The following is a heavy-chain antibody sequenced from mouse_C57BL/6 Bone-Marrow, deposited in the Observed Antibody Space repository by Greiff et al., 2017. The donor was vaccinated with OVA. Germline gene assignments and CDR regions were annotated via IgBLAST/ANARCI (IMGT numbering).Heavy chain of an antibody. V-gene: IGHV1-36*01. Sequence: EVKLQESGPVLVKPGPSVKISCKASGFTFTDYYMHWVKQSHGKSLEWIGLVYPYNGGTSYNQKFKGKATLTVDTSSSTPYMELHSLTSEDSADYDCASESYYWDFDVWGTGTTVTGSS. CDR2: VYPYNGGT. J-gene: IGHJ1*03. CDR1: GFTFTDYY. CDR3: ASESYYWDFDV. D-gene: IGHD1-3*01.